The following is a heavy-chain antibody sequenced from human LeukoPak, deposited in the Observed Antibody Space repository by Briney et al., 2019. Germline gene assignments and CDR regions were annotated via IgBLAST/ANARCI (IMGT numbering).Heavy chain of an antibody. CDR1: GFTFSSYA. J-gene: IGHJ4*02. D-gene: IGHD6-19*01. CDR3: VGGQVAERYYFDY. CDR2: ISGSGGST. Sequence: GGSLRLSCAASGFTFSSYAMSWVRQAPGKGLEWDSAISGSGGSTYYADSVKGRFTISRDNSKNTLYLQMNSLRAEDTAVYYCVGGQVAERYYFDYWGQGTLVTVSS. V-gene: IGHV3-23*01.